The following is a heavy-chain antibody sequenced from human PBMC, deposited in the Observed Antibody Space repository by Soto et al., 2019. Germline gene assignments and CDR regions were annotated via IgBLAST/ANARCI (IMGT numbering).Heavy chain of an antibody. J-gene: IGHJ6*02. CDR3: ARDGAVAAAGHYYYGMDV. CDR1: GYTFTSYA. D-gene: IGHD6-13*01. CDR2: INAGNGNT. V-gene: IGHV1-3*01. Sequence: ASVKVSCKASGYTFTSYAMHWVRQAPGQRLEWMGWINAGNGNTKYSQKFQGRVTMTRDTSTSTAYMELRSLRSEDTAVYYCARDGAVAAAGHYYYGMDVWGQGTTVTVSS.